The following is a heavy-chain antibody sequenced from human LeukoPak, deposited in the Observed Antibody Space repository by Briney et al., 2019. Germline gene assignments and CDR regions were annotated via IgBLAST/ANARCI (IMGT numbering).Heavy chain of an antibody. CDR3: ARGNEISDY. CDR1: GVSITNSDYF. D-gene: IGHD2/OR15-2a*01. V-gene: IGHV4-61*05. J-gene: IGHJ4*02. Sequence: YPSETLSLTCTVSGVSITNSDYFWGWIRQPPGKGLEWIGRIYTSGSTNYNPSLKSRVTMSVDTSKNQFSLKLSSVTAADTAVYYCARGNEISDYWGQGTLVTVSS. CDR2: IYTSGST.